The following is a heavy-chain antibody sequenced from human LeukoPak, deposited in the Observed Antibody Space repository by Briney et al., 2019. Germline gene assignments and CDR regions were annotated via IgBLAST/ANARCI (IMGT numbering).Heavy chain of an antibody. J-gene: IGHJ4*02. CDR3: ARPRTGSGWYGRFDY. V-gene: IGHV3-23*01. D-gene: IGHD6-19*01. CDR2: ISGSGGST. Sequence: GGSLRLSCAASGFTFSSYGMSWVRQAPGRGLEWVSAISGSGGSTYYADSVKGRFTISRDNSKNTLYLQMNSLRAEDTAVYYCARPRTGSGWYGRFDYWGQGTLVTVSS. CDR1: GFTFSSYG.